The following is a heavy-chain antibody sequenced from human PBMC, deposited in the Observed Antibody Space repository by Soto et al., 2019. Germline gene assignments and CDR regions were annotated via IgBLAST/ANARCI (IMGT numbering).Heavy chain of an antibody. CDR1: GYSFTSYW. CDR2: IYPGDSET. V-gene: IGHV5-51*01. Sequence: PGESLKISCKGSGYSFTSYWIGWVRQMPGKGLEWMGIIYPGDSETRYSPSFQGQVAISADKSISTAYLQWSSLKASDTAMYYCARRKYGGNSGPHGFDVWGQGTMVTVSS. CDR3: ARRKYGGNSGPHGFDV. D-gene: IGHD2-21*02. J-gene: IGHJ3*01.